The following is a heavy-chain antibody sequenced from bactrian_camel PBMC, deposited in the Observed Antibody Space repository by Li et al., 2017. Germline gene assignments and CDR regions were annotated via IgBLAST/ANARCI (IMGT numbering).Heavy chain of an antibody. CDR2: IGGFT. D-gene: IGHD1*01. J-gene: IGHJ4*01. CDR1: GFTFSSYY. CDR3: SLGIGVAGI. V-gene: IGHV3S5*01. Sequence: HVQLVESGGGLVQPGGSLRLSCTASGFTFSSYYMDWVRQAPGKGLEWVSGIGGFTSYEDSVMGRFTISRDNAKNTVTLQMNSLKSEDTALYYCSLGIGVAGIRGQGTQVTVS.